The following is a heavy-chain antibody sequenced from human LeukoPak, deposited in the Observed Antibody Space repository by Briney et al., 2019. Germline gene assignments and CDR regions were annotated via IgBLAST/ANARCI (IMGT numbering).Heavy chain of an antibody. CDR1: GGSISSSSYY. V-gene: IGHV4-39*07. D-gene: IGHD5-18*01. J-gene: IGHJ4*02. CDR2: IYTSGST. Sequence: PSETLSLTCTVSGGSISSSSYYWGWIRQPPGKGLEWIGRIYTSGSTNYNPSLKNRVTMSVDTSKNQFSLKLSSVTAADTAVYYCARGARAYSYGYGDWGQGTLVTVSS. CDR3: ARGARAYSYGYGD.